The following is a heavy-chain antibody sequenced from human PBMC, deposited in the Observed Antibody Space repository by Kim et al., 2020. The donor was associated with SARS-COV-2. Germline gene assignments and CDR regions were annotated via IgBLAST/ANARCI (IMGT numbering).Heavy chain of an antibody. V-gene: IGHV3-30*18. Sequence: GGSLRLSCAASGFTFSSYGMHWVRQAPGKGLEWVAVISYDGSNKYYADSVKGRFTISRDNSKNTLYLQMNSLRAEDTAVYYCAKGKLLWFGELFNWGQGTLVTVSS. CDR3: AKGKLLWFGELFN. J-gene: IGHJ4*02. D-gene: IGHD3-10*01. CDR1: GFTFSSYG. CDR2: ISYDGSNK.